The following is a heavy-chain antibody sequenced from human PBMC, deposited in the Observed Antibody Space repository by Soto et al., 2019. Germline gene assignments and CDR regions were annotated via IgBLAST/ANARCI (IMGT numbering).Heavy chain of an antibody. CDR3: ARGYSSSSFDY. CDR1: GGSISSYY. D-gene: IGHD6-6*01. J-gene: IGHJ4*02. V-gene: IGHV4-59*01. Sequence: TSETLSLTCTVSGGSISSYYWSWIRQPPGKGLEWIGYIYYSGSTNYNPSLKSRVTISVDTSKNQFSLKLSSVTAADTAVYYCARGYSSSSFDYWGQGTLVTVSS. CDR2: IYYSGST.